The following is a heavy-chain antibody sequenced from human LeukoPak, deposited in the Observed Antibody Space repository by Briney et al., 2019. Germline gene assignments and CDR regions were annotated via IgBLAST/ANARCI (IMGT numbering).Heavy chain of an antibody. J-gene: IGHJ3*02. V-gene: IGHV3-21*01. CDR3: ATDEGYCSSTSCYTSAFDI. D-gene: IGHD2-2*02. Sequence: GGSLRLSCAASGFTFSSYSMNWVRQAPGKGLEWVSSISSSSSYIYYADSVKGRFTISRDNANNSLYLQMNSMRAEDTAVYYCATDEGYCSSTSCYTSAFDIWGQGTMVTVSS. CDR2: ISSSSSYI. CDR1: GFTFSSYS.